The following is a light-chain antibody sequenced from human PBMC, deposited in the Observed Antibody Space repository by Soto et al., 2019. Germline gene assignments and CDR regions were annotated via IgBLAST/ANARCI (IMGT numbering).Light chain of an antibody. CDR2: GAS. J-gene: IGKJ2*01. Sequence: EIVMTQSPATLSVSPGERATLACRASQSVSSNLAWYQQKPGQAPRLLIYGASTSATDIPARFSGSGSGTDFTLTISSLQSEDFAVYYCQQYNNWPYTFGQGTKLEIK. CDR3: QQYNNWPYT. CDR1: QSVSSN. V-gene: IGKV3-15*01.